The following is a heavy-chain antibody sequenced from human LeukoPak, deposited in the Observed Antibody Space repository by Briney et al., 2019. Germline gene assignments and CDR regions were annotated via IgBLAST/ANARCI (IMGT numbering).Heavy chain of an antibody. V-gene: IGHV3-30*04. Sequence: GGSLRLSCAASGFTFSSYAMHWVRQAPGKGLEWGAVISYDGSNKYYADSVKGRFTISRDNPKNTLYLQMNSLRAEDTAVYYCAKSPAWAGTSSLDYWCQGTLVTVSS. CDR2: ISYDGSNK. CDR1: GFTFSSYA. CDR3: AKSPAWAGTSSLDY. D-gene: IGHD6-19*01. J-gene: IGHJ4*02.